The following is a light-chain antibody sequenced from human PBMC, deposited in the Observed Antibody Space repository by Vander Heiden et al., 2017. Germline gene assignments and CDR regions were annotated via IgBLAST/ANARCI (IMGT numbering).Light chain of an antibody. CDR3: QAWDSSTVV. V-gene: IGLV3-1*01. CDR1: KLGDKY. J-gene: IGLJ2*01. CDR2: QDS. Sequence: SHHLTQPPSLSVSLGQTASITCSGDKLGDKYACWYQQKPGQSPVLVIYQDSKRPSGIPERFSGSNSGNTATLTISGTQAMDEADYYCQAWDSSTVVFGGGTKLTVL.